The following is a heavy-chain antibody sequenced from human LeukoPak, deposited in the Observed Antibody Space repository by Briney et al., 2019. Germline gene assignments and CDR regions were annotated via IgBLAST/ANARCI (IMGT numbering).Heavy chain of an antibody. CDR2: IIPILGIA. CDR1: GSTFSSYA. D-gene: IGHD3-16*02. Sequence: SVKVSCKASGSTFSSYAISWVRQAPGQGLEWMVRIIPILGIANYAQKFQGSVTITAEKSTSTAYMELSSLSSEHTALYYCAREAIRLRLGELSLLGYFDYWGQGTLVTVSS. J-gene: IGHJ4*02. V-gene: IGHV1-69*04. CDR3: AREAIRLRLGELSLLGYFDY.